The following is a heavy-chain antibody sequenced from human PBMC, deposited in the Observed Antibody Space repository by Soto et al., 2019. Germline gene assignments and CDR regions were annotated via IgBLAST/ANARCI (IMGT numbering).Heavy chain of an antibody. CDR2: IYYSGST. Sequence: QVQLQESGPGLVKPSQTLSLTCTVSGGSISSGGYYWSWIRQHPGKGLEGIGYIYYSGSTYYNPSLKSRVTISVDTSKNQFSLKLSSVTAADTAVYYCARGTTVTTGNWFDPWGQGTLVTVSS. J-gene: IGHJ5*02. V-gene: IGHV4-31*03. CDR3: ARGTTVTTGNWFDP. CDR1: GGSISSGGYY. D-gene: IGHD4-17*01.